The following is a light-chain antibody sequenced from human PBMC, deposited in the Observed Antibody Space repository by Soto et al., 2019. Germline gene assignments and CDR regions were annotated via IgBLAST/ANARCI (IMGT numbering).Light chain of an antibody. Sequence: EIVLTQSPATLSLSPWERATLSCRASQSVSSYLAWYQQKPGQAPRLLIYDASNRATDIPARFSGSGSGTDFTLTISSLESEDFAVYYCQQRGKWPRTFGQGTKLEIK. V-gene: IGKV3-11*01. CDR3: QQRGKWPRT. CDR2: DAS. J-gene: IGKJ2*01. CDR1: QSVSSY.